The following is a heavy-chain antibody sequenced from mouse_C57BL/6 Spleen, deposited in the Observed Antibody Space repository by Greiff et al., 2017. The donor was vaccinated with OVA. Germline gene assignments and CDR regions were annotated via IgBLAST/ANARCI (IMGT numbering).Heavy chain of an antibody. D-gene: IGHD1-1*01. CDR1: GFTFSDYG. CDR2: ISSGSSTI. J-gene: IGHJ4*01. CDR3: ARGYYGSSYNYAMDY. V-gene: IGHV5-17*01. Sequence: EVHLVESGGGLVKPGGSLKLSCAASGFTFSDYGMHWVRQAPEKGLEWVAYISSGSSTIYYADTVKGRFTISRDNAKNTLFLQMTSLRSEDTAMYYCARGYYGSSYNYAMDYWGQGTSVPSPQ.